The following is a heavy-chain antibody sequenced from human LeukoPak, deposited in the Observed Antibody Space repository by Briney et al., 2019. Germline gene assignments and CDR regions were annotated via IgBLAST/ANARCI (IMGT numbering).Heavy chain of an antibody. D-gene: IGHD3-22*01. Sequence: GGSLRLSCAASGFTFSSYGMHWVRQAPGKGLEWVAVVWYDRSNKYYADSVKGRFSISRDNSKNTLYLQMDSLRAEDTAVCYCARDHSTGYYLENYLDYWGQGTLVTVSS. J-gene: IGHJ4*02. CDR1: GFTFSSYG. CDR2: VWYDRSNK. V-gene: IGHV3-33*01. CDR3: ARDHSTGYYLENYLDY.